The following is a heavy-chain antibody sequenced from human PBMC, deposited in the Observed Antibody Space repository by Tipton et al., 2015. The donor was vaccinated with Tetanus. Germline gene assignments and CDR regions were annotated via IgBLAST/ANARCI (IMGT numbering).Heavy chain of an antibody. V-gene: IGHV1-2*02. CDR3: ARDRGDYIYYGMDA. D-gene: IGHD3-22*01. Sequence: QLVQSGAEVKKPGASVKVSCKASGYTFTGYYIYWVRQAPGQGLEWMGWIDPNSGGTVYAQKFQGRVTMTRDTSISTAYMELRSLRSGGTAVYYCARDRGDYIYYGMDAWGPGTTVTVS. CDR1: GYTFTGYY. CDR2: IDPNSGGT. J-gene: IGHJ6*02.